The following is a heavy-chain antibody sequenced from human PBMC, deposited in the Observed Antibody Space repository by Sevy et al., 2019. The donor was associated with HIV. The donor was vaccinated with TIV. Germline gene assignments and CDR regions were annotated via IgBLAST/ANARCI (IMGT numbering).Heavy chain of an antibody. D-gene: IGHD2-15*01. J-gene: IGHJ4*02. CDR1: GFTFSSYA. Sequence: GGSLRLSCAASGFTFSSYAMSWVRQAPGKGLEWVAAISGSGGSTYYAASGKGRFTIARDNYKNTLYLQMNSLRAEDTAVYYCATDRLVAAPPFGSWGQGTLVTVSS. CDR2: ISGSGGST. V-gene: IGHV3-23*01. CDR3: ATDRLVAAPPFGS.